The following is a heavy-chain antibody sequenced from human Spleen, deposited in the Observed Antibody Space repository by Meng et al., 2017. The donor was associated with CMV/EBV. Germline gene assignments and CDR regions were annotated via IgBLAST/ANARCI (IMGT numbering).Heavy chain of an antibody. Sequence: YCVHWVRKAPGKGLVWVSRINSDGSSTSYADSVKGRFTISRDNAKNTLYLQMNSLRAEDTAVYYCARGYCSSTSCYTGEENNWFDPWGQGTLVTVSS. CDR3: ARGYCSSTSCYTGEENNWFDP. CDR1: YC. D-gene: IGHD2-2*02. V-gene: IGHV3-74*01. J-gene: IGHJ5*02. CDR2: INSDGSST.